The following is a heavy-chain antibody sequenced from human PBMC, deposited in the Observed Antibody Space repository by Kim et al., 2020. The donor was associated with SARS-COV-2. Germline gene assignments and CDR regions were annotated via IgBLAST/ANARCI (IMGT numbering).Heavy chain of an antibody. CDR2: INPSGGST. J-gene: IGHJ6*02. CDR1: GYTFTSYY. V-gene: IGHV1-46*01. Sequence: ASVKVSCKASGYTFTSYYMHWVRQAPGQGLEWMGIINPSGGSTSYAQKFQGRVTMTRDTSTSTVYMELSSLRSEDTAVYYCARSGALPYLDYYGMDVWGQGTTVTVSS. D-gene: IGHD3-10*01. CDR3: ARSGALPYLDYYGMDV.